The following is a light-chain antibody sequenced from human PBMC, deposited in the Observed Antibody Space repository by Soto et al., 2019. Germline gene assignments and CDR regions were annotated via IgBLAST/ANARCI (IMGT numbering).Light chain of an antibody. V-gene: IGKV1-5*03. Sequence: DIQMTQSPSTLSASVGDRVTITCRASHSISSWLAWYQQKPGEAPKLLIYKASSLDSGVPSRFSGSGSGTEFTLTISSLQPDDFAAYYCQQYSVYSWTFGQGTKVEIK. CDR3: QQYSVYSWT. CDR2: KAS. CDR1: HSISSW. J-gene: IGKJ1*01.